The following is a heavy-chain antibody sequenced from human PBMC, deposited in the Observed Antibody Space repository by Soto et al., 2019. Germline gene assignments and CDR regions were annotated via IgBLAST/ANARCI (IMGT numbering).Heavy chain of an antibody. CDR1: GGSISSSSYY. V-gene: IGHV4-39*01. D-gene: IGHD1-26*01. Sequence: QLQLQESGPGLVKPSETLSLTCTVSGGSISSSSYYWGWIRQPPGKGLEWIGTIYYSGSTYYNPSLKVRVTISVDTSKHQFSLTLSCVTAADTAVDYCARQGSGSYNAFDIWGQGTVVTVSS. J-gene: IGHJ3*02. CDR2: IYYSGST. CDR3: ARQGSGSYNAFDI.